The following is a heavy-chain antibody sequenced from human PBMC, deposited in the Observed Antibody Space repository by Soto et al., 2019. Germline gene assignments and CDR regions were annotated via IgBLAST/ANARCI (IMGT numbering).Heavy chain of an antibody. V-gene: IGHV4-31*03. Sequence: SETLSLTCTVSGAYISSGGYYWGWIRQHPGKGLEWIGFIYYIGTSYYNPSLESRITLSVDTSKNQFSLKLSSVTAADTAVYYCARAMRPTYYYDSSGYWLDYWGQGTLVTVSS. D-gene: IGHD3-22*01. CDR2: IYYIGTS. CDR1: GAYISSGGYY. CDR3: ARAMRPTYYYDSSGYWLDY. J-gene: IGHJ4*02.